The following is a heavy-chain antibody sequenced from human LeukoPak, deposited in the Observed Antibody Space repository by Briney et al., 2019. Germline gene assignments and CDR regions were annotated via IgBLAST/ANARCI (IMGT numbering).Heavy chain of an antibody. CDR3: ARDREWLRFRGFDY. V-gene: IGHV4-59*12. CDR1: GGSISSYY. J-gene: IGHJ4*02. CDR2: IYYSGST. Sequence: SETLSLTCTVSGGSISSYYWSWIRQPPGKGLEWIGYIYYSGSTNYNPSLKSRVTISVDTSKNQFSLKLSSVTAADTAVYYCARDREWLRFRGFDYWGQGSLVTVSS. D-gene: IGHD5-12*01.